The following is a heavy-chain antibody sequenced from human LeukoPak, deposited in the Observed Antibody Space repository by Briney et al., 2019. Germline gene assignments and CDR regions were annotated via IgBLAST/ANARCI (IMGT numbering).Heavy chain of an antibody. Sequence: ASVKVSCKASGYTFTSSGISWVRQAPGQGLEWMGWISAYNGNTNYAQKLQGRVTMTTDTSTSTAYMELRSLRSDDTAVYYCARGQQWLGSAEYFQHWGQGTLVTVSS. CDR2: ISAYNGNT. D-gene: IGHD6-19*01. CDR1: GYTFTSSG. V-gene: IGHV1-18*01. J-gene: IGHJ1*01. CDR3: ARGQQWLGSAEYFQH.